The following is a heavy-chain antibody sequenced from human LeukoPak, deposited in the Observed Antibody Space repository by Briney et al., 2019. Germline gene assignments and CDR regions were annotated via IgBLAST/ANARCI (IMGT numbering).Heavy chain of an antibody. Sequence: GGSLRLSCAASGFTFCMYWMSSVRQAPGKGLEWVANIKQDGSEKYYVDSVKGRFTISRDNAKNSLYLQMNSLRAEDTAVYYCARDRAFGGVIGAFDIWGQGTMVTVSS. CDR2: IKQDGSEK. V-gene: IGHV3-7*01. CDR1: GFTFCMYW. J-gene: IGHJ3*02. D-gene: IGHD3-16*01. CDR3: ARDRAFGGVIGAFDI.